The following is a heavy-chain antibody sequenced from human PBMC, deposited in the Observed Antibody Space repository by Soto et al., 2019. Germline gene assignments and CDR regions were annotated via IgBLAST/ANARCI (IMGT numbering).Heavy chain of an antibody. D-gene: IGHD3-22*01. V-gene: IGHV4-59*02. Sequence: QMQLQASGPGLVKPSETLSLTCNVSGASVSHGYWSWIRQPPGKGLEWIGFMYFGGSFNYNPSLKSRATISVETSKNQFSMKLTSVTASATAVYYCARSYYDSTGFAVDPWGQGTLVTVSS. CDR3: ARSYYDSTGFAVDP. CDR1: GASVSHGY. J-gene: IGHJ5*02. CDR2: MYFGGSF.